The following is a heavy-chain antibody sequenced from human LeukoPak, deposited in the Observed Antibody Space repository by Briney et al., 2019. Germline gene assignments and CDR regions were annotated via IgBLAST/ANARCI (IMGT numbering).Heavy chain of an antibody. CDR1: GASFSGYY. Sequence: PSETLSLTCAVDGASFSGYYWSWIRQPPEKGLEWLGEINHSGSTNYNPPLKSRVTISVDTSKNQFSLNLTSVTAADTAVYYCARAFDSSAYYLTYWGHGNLVTVSS. CDR3: ARAFDSSAYYLTY. D-gene: IGHD3-22*01. J-gene: IGHJ4*01. V-gene: IGHV4-34*01. CDR2: INHSGST.